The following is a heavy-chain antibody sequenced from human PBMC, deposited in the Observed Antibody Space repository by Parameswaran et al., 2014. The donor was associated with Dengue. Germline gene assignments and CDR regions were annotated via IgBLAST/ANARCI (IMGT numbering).Heavy chain of an antibody. D-gene: IGHD3-16*01. Sequence: RWIRQPPGKGLEWVANIKKDGSEKYYLESVKGRFTISRDNAKNSLHLQMNSLRAEDTAVYYCARPWGVFRLYGLDVWGQGTTVTVSS. J-gene: IGHJ6*02. CDR2: IKKDGSEK. V-gene: IGHV3-7*01. CDR3: ARPWGVFRLYGLDV.